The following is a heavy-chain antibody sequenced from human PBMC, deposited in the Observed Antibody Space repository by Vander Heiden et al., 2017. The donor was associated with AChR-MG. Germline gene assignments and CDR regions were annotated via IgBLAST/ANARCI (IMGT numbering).Heavy chain of an antibody. D-gene: IGHD3-22*01. V-gene: IGHV1-69*04. CDR3: ARYYYDSSGYFGDFDY. CDR2: IIPILGIA. CDR1: GGTFSSYA. Sequence: QVQLVQSGAEVKKPGSSVKVSCKASGGTFSSYAISWVRQAPGQGLEWRGRIIPILGIANYAQKFQGRVTITADKSTSTAYMELSSLRSEDTAVYYCARYYYDSSGYFGDFDYWGQGTLVTVSS. J-gene: IGHJ4*02.